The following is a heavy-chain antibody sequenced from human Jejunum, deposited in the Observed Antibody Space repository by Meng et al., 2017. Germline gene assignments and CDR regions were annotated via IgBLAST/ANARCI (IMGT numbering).Heavy chain of an antibody. V-gene: IGHV3-23*01. Sequence: GESLKISCAASGFSFSSYAMGWFRQAPGKGLEWVSDIGDSASGGSTYYAHSVKGRFTISRDNSKNTLYLQMNRLRDEDTAVFYCAKAAKYSYGFSGVFYFDNWGQGTLVTVSS. CDR3: AKAAKYSYGFSGVFYFDN. CDR2: IGDSASGGST. CDR1: GFSFSSYA. J-gene: IGHJ4*02. D-gene: IGHD5-18*01.